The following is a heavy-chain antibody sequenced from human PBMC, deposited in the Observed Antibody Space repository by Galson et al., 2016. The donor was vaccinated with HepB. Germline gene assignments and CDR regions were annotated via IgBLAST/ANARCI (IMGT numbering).Heavy chain of an antibody. Sequence: SLRLSCAASGFIFSSFGMHWVRQAPGKGLEWVAVIWYDGNKKYYGDSVKGRFTISRDNSKNTLSLQMNSLRAEDTAIYYCAKDPSRLLEAGRLDSWGQGTLVTVSS. CDR2: IWYDGNKK. CDR1: GFIFSSFG. CDR3: AKDPSRLLEAGRLDS. J-gene: IGHJ4*02. V-gene: IGHV3-33*06. D-gene: IGHD6-19*01.